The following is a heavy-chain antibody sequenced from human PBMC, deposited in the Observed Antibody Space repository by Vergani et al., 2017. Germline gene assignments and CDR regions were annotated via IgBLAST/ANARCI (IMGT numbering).Heavy chain of an antibody. CDR2: ISNSGNTI. CDR1: GFRFSDHY. D-gene: IGHD5-24*01. J-gene: IGHJ3*02. Sequence: QVQLVESGGGLVKPGGSLRLSCAASGFRFSDHYMTWLRQAPGKGLEWVSYISNSGNTIEYADSVKGRFSISRDNAKSSLFLQMDSLRAEDTAVYYCARDHRDYNNYPGTFDIWGQGSMVTVSS. V-gene: IGHV3-11*01. CDR3: ARDHRDYNNYPGTFDI.